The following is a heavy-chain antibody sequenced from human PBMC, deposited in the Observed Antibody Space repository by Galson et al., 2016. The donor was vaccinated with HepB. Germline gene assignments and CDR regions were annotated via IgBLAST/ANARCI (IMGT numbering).Heavy chain of an antibody. Sequence: SLRLSCAASEFSFRSYSMNWVRQAPGKGLEWLSSITAGGNTIYYADSVKGRFTISRDNAKSSLYLQMKSLRDDDTAVYFCARAGVAYETSGYFYGQLDYWGQGTLVIVSS. CDR2: ITAGGNTI. CDR3: ARAGVAYETSGYFYGQLDY. CDR1: EFSFRSYS. J-gene: IGHJ4*02. V-gene: IGHV3-48*02. D-gene: IGHD3-22*01.